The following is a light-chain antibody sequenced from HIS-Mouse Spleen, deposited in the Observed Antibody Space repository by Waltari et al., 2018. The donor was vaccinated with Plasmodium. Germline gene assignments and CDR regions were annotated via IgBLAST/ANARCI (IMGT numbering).Light chain of an antibody. CDR3: QQYNNWSFT. CDR2: GAS. CDR1: QSVSRN. Sequence: EILMTQSQATLSVSPRERATLSCRASQSVSRNLAWYQQKPGQAPRLLIYGASTRATGIPARFSGIGSGTEFTLTISSLQSEDFAVYYCQQYNNWSFTFGPGTKVDIK. V-gene: IGKV3-15*01. J-gene: IGKJ3*01.